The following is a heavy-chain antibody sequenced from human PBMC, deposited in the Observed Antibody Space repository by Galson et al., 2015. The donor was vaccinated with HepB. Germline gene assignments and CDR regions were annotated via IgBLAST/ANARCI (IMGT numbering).Heavy chain of an antibody. D-gene: IGHD6-25*01. Sequence: SVKVSCKASGYTFTSYVITWVRQAPGQGLEWMGRISTSNGDTKYAQKLQGRVTMTTDTSTSTAYLELRSLQSDDTAVHYCARGSSGADYWGQGSLVTVSS. V-gene: IGHV1-18*01. CDR2: ISTSNGDT. CDR3: ARGSSGADY. CDR1: GYTFTSYV. J-gene: IGHJ4*02.